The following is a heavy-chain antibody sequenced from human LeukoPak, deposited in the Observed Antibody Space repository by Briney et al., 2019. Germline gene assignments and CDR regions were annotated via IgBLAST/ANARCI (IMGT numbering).Heavy chain of an antibody. Sequence: KPGGSLSLSCAASGFTFSRYAMSWVRQAPGKGLEWVSGISGSGGSTYHADSVKGRFTISRDNSKNTVYLQMNSLRAEDTAVYYCAKGTLDILTTDYWGQAALLTVSS. CDR3: AKGTLDILTTDY. CDR2: ISGSGGST. J-gene: IGHJ4*02. D-gene: IGHD3-9*01. V-gene: IGHV3-23*01. CDR1: GFTFSRYA.